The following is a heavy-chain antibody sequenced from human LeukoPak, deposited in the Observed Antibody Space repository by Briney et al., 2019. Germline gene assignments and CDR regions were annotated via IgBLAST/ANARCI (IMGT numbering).Heavy chain of an antibody. J-gene: IGHJ4*02. V-gene: IGHV4-39*02. D-gene: IGHD1-26*01. CDR3: AREIVGATRAVDY. CDR1: GGSISSSSYY. Sequence: SETLSLTCTVSGGSISSSSYYWGWIRQPPGKGLEWIGSIYYSGSTYYNPSLKSRVTISVDTSKNQFSLKLSSVTAADTAVYYCAREIVGATRAVDYWGQGTLVTVSS. CDR2: IYYSGST.